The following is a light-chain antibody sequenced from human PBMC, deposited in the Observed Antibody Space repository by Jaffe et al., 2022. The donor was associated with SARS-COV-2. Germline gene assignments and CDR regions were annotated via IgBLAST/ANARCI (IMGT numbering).Light chain of an antibody. CDR2: AAS. V-gene: IGKV1-27*01. CDR3: QNYNSAPLT. Sequence: DIQMTQSPSSLSASVGDSVTITCRASQDISNYLAWYQQKPGKVPKLLIYAASTLQSGVPSRFMGSGFGTDFTLTFSSLQPEDVATYYCQNYNSAPLTFGGGTNVKIE. J-gene: IGKJ4*01. CDR1: QDISNY.